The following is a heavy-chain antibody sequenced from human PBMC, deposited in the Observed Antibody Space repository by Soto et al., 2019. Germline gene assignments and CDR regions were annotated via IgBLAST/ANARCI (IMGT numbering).Heavy chain of an antibody. D-gene: IGHD5-18*01. CDR1: GGSISSSSYY. V-gene: IGHV4-39*01. J-gene: IGHJ5*02. CDR3: ARQRFSVQLTGYNWFDP. Sequence: SETLSLTCTVSGGSISSSSYYWGWIRQPPGKGLEWIGSIYYSGSTYYNPSLKSRVTISVDTSRNQFSLKLSSVTAADTAVYYCARQRFSVQLTGYNWFDPWGQGTLVTVSS. CDR2: IYYSGST.